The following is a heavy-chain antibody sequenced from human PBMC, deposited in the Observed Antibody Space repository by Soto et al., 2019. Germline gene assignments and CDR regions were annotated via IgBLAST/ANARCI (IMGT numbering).Heavy chain of an antibody. D-gene: IGHD2-2*02. Sequence: QVQLVQSGAEVKKPGSSVKVSCKASGGTFSSYAISWVRQAPGQGLEWMGGIIPIFGTANYAQKFQGRVTITADESTSTAYMELSSLRSEDTAVYYCARDGRYCSSTSCYTNWFDPWSQGTLVTVSS. CDR3: ARDGRYCSSTSCYTNWFDP. V-gene: IGHV1-69*01. CDR2: IIPIFGTA. CDR1: GGTFSSYA. J-gene: IGHJ5*02.